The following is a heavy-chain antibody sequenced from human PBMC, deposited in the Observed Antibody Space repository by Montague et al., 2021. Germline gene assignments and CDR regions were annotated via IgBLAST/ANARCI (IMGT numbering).Heavy chain of an antibody. CDR1: GYSFAPYW. CDR2: IFPDDSDT. CDR3: ARRSSTWPLYYFDY. Sequence: QSGAEVKKPEESLRISCKASGYSFAPYWIGWVRQMPGKGLEWMGIIFPDDSDTKYSPSFQGQVNISADKSISTAYLQWTSLKASDSAMYYCARRSSTWPLYYFDYWGQGTLVIVSS. D-gene: IGHD6-13*01. V-gene: IGHV5-51*01. J-gene: IGHJ4*02.